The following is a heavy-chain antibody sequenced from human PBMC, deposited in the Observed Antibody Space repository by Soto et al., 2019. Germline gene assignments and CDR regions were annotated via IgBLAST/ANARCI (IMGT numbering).Heavy chain of an antibody. CDR1: GYSFNSYD. CDR2: INPNTGNT. D-gene: IGHD2-8*02. V-gene: IGHV1-8*01. Sequence: QVQLVQSGAEVRKPGASVKVSCKASGYSFNSYDINWVRQDAGQGLEWLGWINPNTGNTGYAENFQGRVTMAMDTFKSTGYSAVSSLRSDDTAVYYCARGVDDTGGGPWGQGTLVTVSS. CDR3: ARGVDDTGGGP. J-gene: IGHJ5*02.